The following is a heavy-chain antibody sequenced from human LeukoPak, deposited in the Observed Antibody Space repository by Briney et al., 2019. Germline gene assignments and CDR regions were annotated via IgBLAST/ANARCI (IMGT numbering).Heavy chain of an antibody. Sequence: GGSLRLSCAASGVTVSSNYMNWVRQAPGKGLEWVSIIYSGGNTYYADSVKGRFTISRDNSKNTLYLQMNGLRAEDTAVYYCARASNWNDADFEYWGQGTLVTVSS. CDR3: ARASNWNDADFEY. CDR2: IYSGGNT. CDR1: GVTVSSNY. D-gene: IGHD1-1*01. J-gene: IGHJ4*02. V-gene: IGHV3-66*01.